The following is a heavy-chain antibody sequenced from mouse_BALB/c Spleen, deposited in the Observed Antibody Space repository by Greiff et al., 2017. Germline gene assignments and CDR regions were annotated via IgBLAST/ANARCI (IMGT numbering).Heavy chain of an antibody. D-gene: IGHD2-14*01. Sequence: VQLVESGPGLVAPSQSLSITCTVSGFSLTSYGVHWVRQPPGKGLEWLGVIWAGGSTNYNSALMSRLSISKDNSKSQVFLKMNSLQTDDTAMYYCARGEVRRGYYAMDYWGQGTSVTVSS. CDR3: ARGEVRRGYYAMDY. V-gene: IGHV2-9*02. CDR2: IWAGGST. CDR1: GFSLTSYG. J-gene: IGHJ4*01.